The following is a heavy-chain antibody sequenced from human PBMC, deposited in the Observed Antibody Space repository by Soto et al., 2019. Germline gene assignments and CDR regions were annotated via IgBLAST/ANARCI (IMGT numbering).Heavy chain of an antibody. CDR2: IYYSGST. Sequence: QVQLQESGPGLVKPSETLSLTCTVSGGSISNYYWSWIRQPPGKGLEWIGYIYYSGSTNYNPSLKSRVTISVDTSKSQFSLKLTSVTAADTAVYYCARGRGSGSNWYFDLWGRGTLVTVPS. V-gene: IGHV4-59*01. CDR3: ARGRGSGSNWYFDL. CDR1: GGSISNYY. D-gene: IGHD3-22*01. J-gene: IGHJ2*01.